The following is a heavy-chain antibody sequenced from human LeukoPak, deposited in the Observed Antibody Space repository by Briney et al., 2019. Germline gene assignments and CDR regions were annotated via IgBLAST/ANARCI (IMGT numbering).Heavy chain of an antibody. V-gene: IGHV4-39*01. CDR2: IYYTGNS. Sequence: SETLSLNCTVSGDSIRSSSYYWGWIRQPPGKELEWIGYIYYTGNSHNNPSLKSRVTISIDTSKNQFSLMLTSVTAADTAVYYCARRSPYYYYMDVWGKGTSVTVSS. CDR3: ARRSPYYYYMDV. J-gene: IGHJ6*03. CDR1: GDSIRSSSYY.